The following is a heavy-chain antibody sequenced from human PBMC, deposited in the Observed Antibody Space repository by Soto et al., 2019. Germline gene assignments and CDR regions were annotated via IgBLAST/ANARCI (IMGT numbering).Heavy chain of an antibody. CDR2: ITSDGSSA. V-gene: IGHV3-74*01. Sequence: EVQLVESGGGLVQPGGSLRLSCAASGFTFSSYWMHWVRQAPGKGLVWVSRITSDGSSASDADCVKGRCTISRDNAKNPLYRQMNSLRAEDTAVYYCGRAWVSFGATILKNWGQGTLVTVSS. D-gene: IGHD5-12*01. CDR3: GRAWVSFGATILKN. CDR1: GFTFSSYW. J-gene: IGHJ4*02.